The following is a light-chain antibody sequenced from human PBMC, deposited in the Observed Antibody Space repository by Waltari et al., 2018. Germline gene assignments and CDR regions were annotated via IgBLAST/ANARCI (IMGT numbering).Light chain of an antibody. CDR3: QQHDNFPFT. CDR1: QFISDY. CDR2: DAS. V-gene: IGKV1-5*01. Sequence: DIQMTQSPSTLSPSVGDTVTITCRASQFISDYLAWYQQKPGKAPKPLIYDASTLKNGVPSRFSGSVSGTEFTLTISSLQPDDFATYYCQQHDNFPFTFGPGTKVEIK. J-gene: IGKJ3*01.